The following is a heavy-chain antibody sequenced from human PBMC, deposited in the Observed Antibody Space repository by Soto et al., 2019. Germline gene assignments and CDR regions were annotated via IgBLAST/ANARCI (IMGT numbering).Heavy chain of an antibody. J-gene: IGHJ3*02. CDR3: ARGNGGSGWYKGAFDI. D-gene: IGHD6-19*01. CDR2: IKQDGSEK. Sequence: PGWSLRLSCAASGFTFSSYWMSWVRQAPGNGLEWVANIKQDGSEKYYVDSVKGRFTISRDNAKNSLYLQMNSLRAEDTAVYYCARGNGGSGWYKGAFDIWGQGTMVTVSS. V-gene: IGHV3-7*04. CDR1: GFTFSSYW.